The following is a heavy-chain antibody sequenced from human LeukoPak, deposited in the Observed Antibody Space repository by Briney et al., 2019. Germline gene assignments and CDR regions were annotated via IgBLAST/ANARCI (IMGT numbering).Heavy chain of an antibody. V-gene: IGHV4-4*07. J-gene: IGHJ5*02. CDR1: GVSINSYF. CDR2: IYTTGST. D-gene: IGHD1-1*01. Sequence: PSETLSLTCTVSGVSINSYFLSWIRQPAGKGLELIGRIYTTGSTTYSPSLKSRVTMSVDTSKNQFSLNLTSVTAADTAVYYCARGAGTPGATGWFDPWGQGTLVTVSS. CDR3: ARGAGTPGATGWFDP.